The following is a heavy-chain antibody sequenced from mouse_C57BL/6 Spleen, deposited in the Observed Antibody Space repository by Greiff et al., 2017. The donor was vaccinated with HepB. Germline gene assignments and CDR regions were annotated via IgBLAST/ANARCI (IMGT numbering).Heavy chain of an antibody. Sequence: VQLQQSGPGLVQPSQSLSITCTVSGFSLTSYGVHWVRQSPGKGLEWLGVIWSGGSTDYNAAFISRLSISKDNSKSQVFFKMNSLQADDTAIYYCARGDYYGSPYAMDYWGQGTSVTVSS. D-gene: IGHD1-1*01. CDR3: ARGDYYGSPYAMDY. CDR1: GFSLTSYG. V-gene: IGHV2-2*01. J-gene: IGHJ4*01. CDR2: IWSGGST.